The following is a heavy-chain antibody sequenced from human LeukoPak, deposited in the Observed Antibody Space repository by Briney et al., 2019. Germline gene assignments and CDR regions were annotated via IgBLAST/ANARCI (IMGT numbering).Heavy chain of an antibody. D-gene: IGHD3-22*01. J-gene: IGHJ4*02. CDR1: GYTFINYY. CDR2: INPSAGTK. Sequence: GASVKVSCKASGYTFINYYIHWVRQAPGQGLEWMGIINPSAGTKSYAQKFQGRVTMTRDTSTNTVYMELSSLRSEDTAVYYCARGPLYDSSGYYYYYWGQGTLVTVSS. V-gene: IGHV1-46*01. CDR3: ARGPLYDSSGYYYYY.